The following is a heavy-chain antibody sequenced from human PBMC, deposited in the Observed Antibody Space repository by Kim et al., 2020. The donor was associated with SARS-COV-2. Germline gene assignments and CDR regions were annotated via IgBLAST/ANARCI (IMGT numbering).Heavy chain of an antibody. Sequence: GSKYDADAVKGRLTMSRDNSKNTLYVQMNSMRAEDTAGYYCAKDPGAGDYWGQGTLVTVSS. D-gene: IGHD6-19*01. J-gene: IGHJ4*02. CDR2: GSK. V-gene: IGHV3-23*01. CDR3: AKDPGAGDY.